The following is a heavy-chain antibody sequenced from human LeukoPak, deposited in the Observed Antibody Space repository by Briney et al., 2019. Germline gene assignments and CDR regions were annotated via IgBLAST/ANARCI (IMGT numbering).Heavy chain of an antibody. CDR3: AKDSQSLYDSSGYPDY. CDR2: ISWNSGSI. Sequence: PGGSLRLSCAASGFTFDDYAMHWVRQAPGKGLEWVSGISWNSGSIGYADSVEGRFTISRDNAKNSLYLQMNSLRAEDTALYYCAKDSQSLYDSSGYPDYWGQGTLVTVSS. J-gene: IGHJ4*02. V-gene: IGHV3-9*01. CDR1: GFTFDDYA. D-gene: IGHD3-22*01.